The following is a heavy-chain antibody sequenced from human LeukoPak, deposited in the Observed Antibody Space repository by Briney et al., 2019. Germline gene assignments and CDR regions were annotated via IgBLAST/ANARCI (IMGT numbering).Heavy chain of an antibody. CDR2: ISAYNGNT. CDR1: GYTFTSYG. J-gene: IGHJ4*02. D-gene: IGHD3-10*01. V-gene: IGHV1-18*01. Sequence: EASVKVSCKASGYTFTSYGFSWVRQAPGQGLEWMGWISAYNGNTNYAQKLQSRVTMTTDTSTSTAYMELRSLRSDDTAVYYCARWTDYYGSGSYSNWGQGTLVTVSS. CDR3: ARWTDYYGSGSYSN.